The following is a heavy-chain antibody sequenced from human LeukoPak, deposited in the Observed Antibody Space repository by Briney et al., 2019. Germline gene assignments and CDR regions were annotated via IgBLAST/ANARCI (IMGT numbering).Heavy chain of an antibody. Sequence: GGSLRLSWAASGFTFSNFGMHWVRPDPGKGPEWEAFIRSDGINKYHADSVTGRFTISRDNSKNTLYLQMNRLRGEDTAVYYCAKMAKTENRYSSGSFSYYYYMDVWGKGTTVTISS. J-gene: IGHJ6*03. CDR3: AKMAKTENRYSSGSFSYYYYMDV. V-gene: IGHV3-30*02. D-gene: IGHD3-10*01. CDR2: IRSDGINK. CDR1: GFTFSNFG.